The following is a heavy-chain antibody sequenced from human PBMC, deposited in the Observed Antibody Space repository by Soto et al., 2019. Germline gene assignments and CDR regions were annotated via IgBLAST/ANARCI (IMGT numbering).Heavy chain of an antibody. D-gene: IGHD6-19*01. Sequence: QVQLQESGPGLVKPSQTLSLTCTVSGGSISSGGYYWSWIRQHPGKGLEWIGYIYYSGSTYYNPSLKSRVTISVDTSKNQFSLKLSSVTAADTAVYYCARGVAATEGGFESFDIWGQGTMVTVSS. CDR2: IYYSGST. CDR1: GGSISSGGYY. J-gene: IGHJ3*02. CDR3: ARGVAATEGGFESFDI. V-gene: IGHV4-31*03.